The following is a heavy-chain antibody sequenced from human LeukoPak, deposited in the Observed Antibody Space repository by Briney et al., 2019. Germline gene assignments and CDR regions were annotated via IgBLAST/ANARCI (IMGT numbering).Heavy chain of an antibody. V-gene: IGHV4-34*01. J-gene: IGHJ4*02. Sequence: KPSETLSLTCAAYGGSFSGYYWSWIRQPPGKGLEWIGEINHSGSINYNPSLKSRVTISVDTSKNQFSLKLSSVTAADTAVYYCARGPSDYGDYLFDYWGQGTLVTVSS. D-gene: IGHD4-17*01. CDR3: ARGPSDYGDYLFDY. CDR2: INHSGSI. CDR1: GGSFSGYY.